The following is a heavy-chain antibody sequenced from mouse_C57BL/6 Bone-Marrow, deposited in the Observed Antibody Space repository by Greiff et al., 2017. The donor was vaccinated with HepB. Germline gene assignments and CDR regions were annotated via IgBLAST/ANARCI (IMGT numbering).Heavy chain of an antibody. CDR1: GYTFTSYG. D-gene: IGHD1-1*01. J-gene: IGHJ2*01. CDR2: IYPRSGNT. CDR3: ARGPYYYGSSYDYYDN. Sequence: QVHVKQSGAELARPGASVKLSCKASGYTFTSYGISWVKQSTGQGLEWIGEIYPRSGNTYYNEKFKGKATLTADKSSSTAYMKLRSLTSEDSAVYCCARGPYYYGSSYDYYDNWGQGTTLTVSS. V-gene: IGHV1-81*01.